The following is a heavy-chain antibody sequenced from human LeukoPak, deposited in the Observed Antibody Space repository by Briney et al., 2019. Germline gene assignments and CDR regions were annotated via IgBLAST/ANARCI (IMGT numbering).Heavy chain of an antibody. V-gene: IGHV3-30*18. CDR1: GFTFSSYG. J-gene: IGHJ4*02. Sequence: GGSLRLSCAASGFTFSSYGVHWVRQAPGKGLEWVAVISYDGSNKYYADSVKGRFTISRDNSKNTLYLQMNSLRAEDTAVYYCAKDELGLDYWGQGTLVTVSS. CDR2: ISYDGSNK. CDR3: AKDELGLDY. D-gene: IGHD7-27*01.